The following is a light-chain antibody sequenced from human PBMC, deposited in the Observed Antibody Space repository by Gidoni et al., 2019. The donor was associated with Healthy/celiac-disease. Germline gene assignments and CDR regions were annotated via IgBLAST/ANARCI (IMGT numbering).Light chain of an antibody. Sequence: DIVMTQSPASLAVYLGDRATINCKSSQSHFYCTNDQNYLAWYQQKQGQPPNLLISWASTREAGVPDRFSGRGSGTDFTLPISSLQAEDVAVYYCQQFYTTPRTFXXXTKVEIK. CDR3: QQFYTTPRT. V-gene: IGKV4-1*01. CDR1: QSHFYCTNDQNY. J-gene: IGKJ1*01. CDR2: WAS.